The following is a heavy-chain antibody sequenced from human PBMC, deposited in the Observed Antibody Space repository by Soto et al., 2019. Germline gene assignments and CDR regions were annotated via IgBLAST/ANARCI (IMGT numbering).Heavy chain of an antibody. J-gene: IGHJ5*02. CDR2: IYHSGST. Sequence: QVQLQESGPGLVKPSGTLSLTCAVSGGSISSSNWWSWVRQPPGKGLEWIGEIYHSGSTNYNPSRKSRETTSVDKSTNPFSLKPSSVTAAETAVYYGARDSSSWAGGGFDPWGQGTLVTVSS. V-gene: IGHV4-4*02. CDR1: GGSISSSNW. CDR3: ARDSSSWAGGGFDP. D-gene: IGHD6-13*01.